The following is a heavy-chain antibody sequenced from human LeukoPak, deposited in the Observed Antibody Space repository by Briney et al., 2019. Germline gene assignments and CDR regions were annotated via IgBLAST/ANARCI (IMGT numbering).Heavy chain of an antibody. Sequence: PSETLSLTCTVSGGSISSYYWSWIRQPPGKGLEWIGYIYYSGSTNYNPSLKSRVTISVDTSKNQFSLKLGSLTAADTAVYYCARHRCSGGSCFLRGFDVWGQGTMVTVSS. CDR2: IYYSGST. J-gene: IGHJ3*01. V-gene: IGHV4-59*08. D-gene: IGHD2-15*01. CDR1: GGSISSYY. CDR3: ARHRCSGGSCFLRGFDV.